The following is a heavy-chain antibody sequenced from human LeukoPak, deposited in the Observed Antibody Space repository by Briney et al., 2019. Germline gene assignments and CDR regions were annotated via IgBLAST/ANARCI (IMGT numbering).Heavy chain of an antibody. CDR1: GFTFSSYA. J-gene: IGHJ4*02. V-gene: IGHV3-23*01. Sequence: PGGSLRLSCAASGFTFSSYAMSWVRQAPGKGLEWVSTISFTGGSTYYADSVKGRFTISRDTSKNTLYLQMNSLRAEDTAVYYCAKDASWSSGSTLDYWGQGTLVTVSS. CDR3: AKDASWSSGSTLDY. CDR2: ISFTGGST. D-gene: IGHD2-15*01.